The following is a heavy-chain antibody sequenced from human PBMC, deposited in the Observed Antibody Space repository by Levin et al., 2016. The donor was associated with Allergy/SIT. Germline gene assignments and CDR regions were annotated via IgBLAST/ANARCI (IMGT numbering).Heavy chain of an antibody. V-gene: IGHV3-53*01. CDR3: AREARSTWYSLTGGPLDL. CDR1: GFNVSNTY. J-gene: IGHJ5*02. CDR2: LYSGGSP. D-gene: IGHD6-13*01. Sequence: GESLKISCAASGFNVSNTYMSWVRQAPGQGLEWVSVLYSGGSPYYADAVKGRFSISRDNSKNTLYLEMNSLRAEDTAVYYCAREARSTWYSLTGGPLDLWGQGTRVTVSS.